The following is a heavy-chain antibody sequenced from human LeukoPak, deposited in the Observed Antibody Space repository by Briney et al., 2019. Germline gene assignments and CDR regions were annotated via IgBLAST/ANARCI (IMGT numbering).Heavy chain of an antibody. J-gene: IGHJ4*02. CDR1: GYSFTSYY. CDR2: INPSGGST. Sequence: ASVNVSCKASGYSFTSYYMHWVRQAPGQGLEWMGMINPSGGSTSYAQKFQGRVTMTRDTSTSTVYMELSSLRSEDTAVYYCARNPYGAGNYWVYWGQGTLVTVSS. CDR3: ARNPYGAGNYWVY. V-gene: IGHV1-46*01. D-gene: IGHD3-10*01.